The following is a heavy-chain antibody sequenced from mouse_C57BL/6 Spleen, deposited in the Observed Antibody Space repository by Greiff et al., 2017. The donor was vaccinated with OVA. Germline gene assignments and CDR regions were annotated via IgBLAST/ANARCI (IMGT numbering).Heavy chain of an antibody. Sequence: QVQLQQSGAELVRPGASVKLSCKASGYTFTDYYINWVKQRPGQGLEWIARIYPGSGNTYYNEKFKGKATLTAEKSSSTAYMQLSSLTSEDSAVYFCARYYYGSSPWAMDYWGQGTSVTVSS. V-gene: IGHV1-76*01. D-gene: IGHD1-1*01. CDR1: GYTFTDYY. J-gene: IGHJ4*01. CDR3: ARYYYGSSPWAMDY. CDR2: IYPGSGNT.